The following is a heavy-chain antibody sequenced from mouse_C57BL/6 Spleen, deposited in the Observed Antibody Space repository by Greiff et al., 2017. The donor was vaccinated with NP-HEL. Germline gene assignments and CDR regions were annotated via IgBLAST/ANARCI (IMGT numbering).Heavy chain of an antibody. Sequence: VQLQQSGPELVKPGASVKISCKASGYTFTDYYMNWVKQSHGKSLEWIGDINPNNGGTSYNQKFKGKATLTVDKSSSTAYMELRSLTSEDSAVYYCARKGSPPGYFDVWGTGTTVTVSS. CDR1: GYTFTDYY. J-gene: IGHJ1*03. CDR2: INPNNGGT. V-gene: IGHV1-26*01. D-gene: IGHD1-1*02. CDR3: ARKGSPPGYFDV.